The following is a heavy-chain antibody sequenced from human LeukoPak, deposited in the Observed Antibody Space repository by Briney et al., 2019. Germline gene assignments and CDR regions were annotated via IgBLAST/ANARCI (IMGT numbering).Heavy chain of an antibody. D-gene: IGHD3-16*01. J-gene: IGHJ4*02. CDR1: GFTFSSYA. Sequence: PGGSLRLSCAASGFTFSSYAMHWVRQAPGKGLKWVAVISYDGSNKYYADSVKGRFTISRDNSKNTLYLQMNSLRAEDTAVYYCARDRWGIFDYWGQGTLVTVSS. CDR3: ARDRWGIFDY. CDR2: ISYDGSNK. V-gene: IGHV3-30*01.